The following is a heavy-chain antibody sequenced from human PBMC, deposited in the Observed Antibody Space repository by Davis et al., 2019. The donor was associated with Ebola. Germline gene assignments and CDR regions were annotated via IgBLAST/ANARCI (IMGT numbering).Heavy chain of an antibody. J-gene: IGHJ5*02. CDR2: IIPIFGTA. CDR3: ARDQHDYGDYNWFDP. Sequence: AASVKVSCKASGGTFSSYAISWVRQAPGQGLEWMGGIIPIFGTANYAQKFQGRVTITADESTSTAYMELRSLRSDDTAVYYCARDQHDYGDYNWFDPWGQGTLVTVSS. CDR1: GGTFSSYA. D-gene: IGHD4-17*01. V-gene: IGHV1-69*13.